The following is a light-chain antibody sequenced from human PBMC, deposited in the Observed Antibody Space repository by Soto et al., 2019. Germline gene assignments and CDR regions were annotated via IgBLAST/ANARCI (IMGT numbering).Light chain of an antibody. J-gene: IGKJ5*01. CDR1: RAISSW. CDR3: QQYYNLPIT. CDR2: HAS. Sequence: DIQMTPSPSTLSASVGDRVTITCRASRAISSWLAWYQQKPGKAPKLLISHASSLQAGDPSRFSGGGSGTYFTFTISSLQPEDIATYYCQQYYNLPITFGQGTRLEIK. V-gene: IGKV1-33*01.